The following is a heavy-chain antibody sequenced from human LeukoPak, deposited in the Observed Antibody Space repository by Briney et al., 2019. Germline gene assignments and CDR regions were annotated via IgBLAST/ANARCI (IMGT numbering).Heavy chain of an antibody. J-gene: IGHJ4*02. CDR2: IYYTET. D-gene: IGHD7-27*01. V-gene: IGHV4-59*02. CDR3: ATRKLGNDC. CDR1: GGSVSNYY. Sequence: SETLSLTCTVSGGSVSNYYWSWIRQSPGKGLEWIGYIYYTETSYNPSLKSRVTISADTSKNQFSLKLYSVTAADTAVYYCATRKLGNDCWGQGTLVTVSS.